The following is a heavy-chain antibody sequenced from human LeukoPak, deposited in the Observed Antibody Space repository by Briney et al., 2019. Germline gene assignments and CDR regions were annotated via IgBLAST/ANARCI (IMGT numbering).Heavy chain of an antibody. Sequence: GGSLRLSCAASGFTFRSYWMHWVRQAPGKGLVWVSRINSDGSSTSYADFVKGRFTISRDNAKNTLYLQMNSLRAEDTAVYYCARRAGIYSHPYDYWGQGTLVTVSS. V-gene: IGHV3-74*01. CDR1: GFTFRSYW. CDR2: INSDGSST. D-gene: IGHD1-14*01. J-gene: IGHJ4*02. CDR3: ARRAGIYSHPYDY.